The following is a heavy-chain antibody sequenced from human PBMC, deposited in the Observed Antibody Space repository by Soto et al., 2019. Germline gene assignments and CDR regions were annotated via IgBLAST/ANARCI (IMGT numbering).Heavy chain of an antibody. V-gene: IGHV1-18*01. J-gene: IGHJ5*02. D-gene: IGHD1-26*01. CDR2: ISAYNGNT. CDR1: GYTFTSYG. Sequence: ASVKVSCKASGYTFTSYGISWVRQAPGQGLEWMGWISAYNGNTNYAQKLQGRVAMTTDTSTSTAYMELRSLRSDDTAVYYCARDPAGSGSYYSGPSKYNWFDPWGQGTLVTVSS. CDR3: ARDPAGSGSYYSGPSKYNWFDP.